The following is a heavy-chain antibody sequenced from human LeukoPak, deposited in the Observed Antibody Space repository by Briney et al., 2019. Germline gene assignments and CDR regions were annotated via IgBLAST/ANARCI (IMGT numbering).Heavy chain of an antibody. V-gene: IGHV3-20*04. CDR1: GFTFDDYG. Sequence: PGGSLRLSCAASGFTFDDYGMSWVRQAPGKGLEWVSGINWNGGSTGYADSVKGRFTISRDNAKNFLYLQMNSLRAEDTALYYCARVPHSYGSGSYPHYYYFMDVWGKGTTVTVSS. J-gene: IGHJ6*03. D-gene: IGHD3-10*01. CDR2: INWNGGST. CDR3: ARVPHSYGSGSYPHYYYFMDV.